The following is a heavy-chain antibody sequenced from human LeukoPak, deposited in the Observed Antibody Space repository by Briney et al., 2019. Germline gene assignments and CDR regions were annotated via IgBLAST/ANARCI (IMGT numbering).Heavy chain of an antibody. CDR3: ARDDPITRGYSGYDPQPGY. V-gene: IGHV3-23*01. D-gene: IGHD5-12*01. Sequence: PGGSLRLSCAVSGFAFSSYAMSWVRQAPGKGLEWVSSIGGGGSPTFYADSVRGRFTISRDNSKNALYLQMNSLRSEDTAVYYCARDDPITRGYSGYDPQPGYWGQGTLVTVSS. CDR2: IGGGGSPT. CDR1: GFAFSSYA. J-gene: IGHJ4*02.